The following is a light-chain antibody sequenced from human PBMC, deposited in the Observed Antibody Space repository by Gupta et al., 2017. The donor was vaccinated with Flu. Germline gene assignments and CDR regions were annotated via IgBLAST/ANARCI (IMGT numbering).Light chain of an antibody. J-gene: IGLJ3*02. CDR1: NIGSKS. Sequence: GGDNIGSKSVRWYQRKPGQAPVVVIYRNNIRPSVIPERFSGANSGNTATLTISRAQVGDEADFHCQVWYSSAGWVFGGGTKLTVL. CDR3: QVWYSSAGWV. CDR2: RNN. V-gene: IGLV3-9*01.